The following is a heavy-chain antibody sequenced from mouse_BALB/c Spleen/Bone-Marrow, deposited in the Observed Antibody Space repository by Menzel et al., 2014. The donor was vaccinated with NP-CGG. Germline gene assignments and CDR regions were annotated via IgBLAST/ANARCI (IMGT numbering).Heavy chain of an antibody. J-gene: IGHJ4*01. CDR3: ARAVDVMDN. CDR2: IDPYYGGT. Sequence: EVKLMESGPELEKPGASVKISCKASGYSFTGYNMNWVKQSSGKSLEWIGNIDPYYGGTSYNQKFKGKATLTVDKSSSTDYMQLKSLTSEDSAVYYCARAVDVMDNWGQGTSGTVSS. CDR1: GYSFTGYN. D-gene: IGHD1-1*01. V-gene: IGHV1-39*01.